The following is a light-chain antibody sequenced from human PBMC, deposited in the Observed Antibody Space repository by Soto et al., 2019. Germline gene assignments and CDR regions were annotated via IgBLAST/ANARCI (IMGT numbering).Light chain of an antibody. CDR2: SNN. CDR1: SSNFGTYT. CDR3: AAWDDTLNGYVL. J-gene: IGLJ2*01. V-gene: IGLV1-44*01. Sequence: QSVLTQPPSASGTPGQRVIISCSGSSSNFGTYTVNWYQQLPGTAPKLLIYSNNQRPSGVPDRFSGSKSGTSASLAISGLQSEDEADYYCAAWDDTLNGYVLFGGGTKVTVL.